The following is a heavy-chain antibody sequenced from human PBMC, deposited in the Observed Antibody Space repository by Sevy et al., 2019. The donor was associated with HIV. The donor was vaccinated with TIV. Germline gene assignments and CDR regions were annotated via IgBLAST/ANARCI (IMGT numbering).Heavy chain of an antibody. Sequence: GGSLRLSCAASGFTFSSYSMNWVRQAPGKGLEWVSSISSSSSYIYYADSVKGRFTISRDNAKNSLYLQMNSLGAEDTAVYYCARDLRYYDILTGQSSGFDPWGQGTLVTVSS. CDR3: ARDLRYYDILTGQSSGFDP. CDR1: GFTFSSYS. CDR2: ISSSSSYI. V-gene: IGHV3-21*01. D-gene: IGHD3-9*01. J-gene: IGHJ5*02.